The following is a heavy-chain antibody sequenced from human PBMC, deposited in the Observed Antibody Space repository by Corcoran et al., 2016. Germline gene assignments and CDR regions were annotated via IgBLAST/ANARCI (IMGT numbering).Heavy chain of an antibody. CDR3: AREPIPNPYRGSIPGYYGMDV. D-gene: IGHD1-26*01. CDR2: IYYSGST. J-gene: IGHJ6*02. CDR1: GGSVSSGSYY. Sequence: QVQLQESGPGLVKPSETLSLTCTVSGGSVSSGSYYWSWIRQPPGKGLEWIGYIYYSGSTNYNPSLKRRVTISVDTSKNQFSRTSRPVTAADTAVYYCAREPIPNPYRGSIPGYYGMDVSRQGTTVTVSS. V-gene: IGHV4-61*01.